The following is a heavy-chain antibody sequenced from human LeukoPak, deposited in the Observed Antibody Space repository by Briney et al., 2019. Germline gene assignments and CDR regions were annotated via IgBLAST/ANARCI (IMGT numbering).Heavy chain of an antibody. CDR3: ARHDHGALGF. CDR2: IYYTGAT. J-gene: IGHJ4*02. D-gene: IGHD4-17*01. CDR1: GDSVTDDY. Sequence: SETLSLTCTVSGDSVTDDYWSWIRQPPGKGLEWIGYIYYTGATNSIPSLKSRVTIAVDTSKNQVSLKLTSVTAADTAVYFCARHDHGALGFWGQGALVTVST. V-gene: IGHV4-59*08.